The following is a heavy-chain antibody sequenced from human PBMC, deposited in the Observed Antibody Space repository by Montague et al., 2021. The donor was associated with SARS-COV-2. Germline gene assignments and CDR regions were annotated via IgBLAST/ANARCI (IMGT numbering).Heavy chain of an antibody. D-gene: IGHD2-15*01. V-gene: IGHV6-1*01. CDR3: ARTTTRMLYPENAFDI. J-gene: IGHJ3*02. CDR1: GDSVSINTAT. CDR2: TYFRSEWYH. Sequence: CAISGDSVSINTATWNWIRQSSSRRLAWLGRTYFRSEWYHDYAISLKSRITINPDTSKNQFSLQLSTVAPEDTAVFYCARTTTRMLYPENAFDIWGQGTMVTASS.